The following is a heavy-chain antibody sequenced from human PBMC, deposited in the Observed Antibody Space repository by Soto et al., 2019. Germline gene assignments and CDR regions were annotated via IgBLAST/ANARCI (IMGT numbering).Heavy chain of an antibody. D-gene: IGHD5-18*01. V-gene: IGHV3-23*01. CDR2: ISGSGGST. J-gene: IGHJ4*02. CDR1: GFTFSSYS. Sequence: GGSLRLSCAASGFTFSSYSMSWVRQAPGKGLEWVSAISGSGGSTYYADSVKGRFTISRDNSKNTLYLQMNSLRAEDTAVYYCAKSMNVPAMVSGVFDYWGQGTLVTVSS. CDR3: AKSMNVPAMVSGVFDY.